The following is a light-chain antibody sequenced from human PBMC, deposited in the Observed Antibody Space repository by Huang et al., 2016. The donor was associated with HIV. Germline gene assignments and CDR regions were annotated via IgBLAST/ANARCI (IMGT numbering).Light chain of an antibody. CDR2: GAS. Sequence: EIVMTQSPATLSVSPGEREILSCRASQSVSSDLAWYQQKPGQAPRLLIYGASTRATGIPARFSGSGSEREFTLTISSLQSEDFAVYYCQQYNNWPITFGQGTRLEMK. J-gene: IGKJ5*01. CDR3: QQYNNWPIT. V-gene: IGKV3-15*01. CDR1: QSVSSD.